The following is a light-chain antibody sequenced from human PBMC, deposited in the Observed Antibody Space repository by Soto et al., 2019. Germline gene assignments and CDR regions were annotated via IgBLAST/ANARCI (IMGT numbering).Light chain of an antibody. CDR3: AAWDDSLSANYV. Sequence: QSVLTKPPSSSGIPGQRVTISCSGSSSNIGSNYVYWYQQLPGTAPKLLIYRNNQRPSGVPDRFSGSKSGTSASLAISGLRSEDEADYYCAAWDDSLSANYVFGTGTKVTVL. V-gene: IGLV1-47*01. CDR1: SSNIGSNY. J-gene: IGLJ1*01. CDR2: RNN.